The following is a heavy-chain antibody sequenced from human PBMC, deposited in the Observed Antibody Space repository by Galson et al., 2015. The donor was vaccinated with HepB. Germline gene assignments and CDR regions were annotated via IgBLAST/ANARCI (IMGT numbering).Heavy chain of an antibody. CDR1: GFTFSSYA. Sequence: SLRLSCAASGFTFSSYAMSWVRQAPGKGLEWVSAISGSGGSTYYADSVKGRFTISRDNSKNTLYLQMNSLRAEDTAVYYCAKDLPPVYYDSSRRGMDVWGQGTTVTVSS. V-gene: IGHV3-23*01. D-gene: IGHD3-22*01. CDR2: ISGSGGST. CDR3: AKDLPPVYYDSSRRGMDV. J-gene: IGHJ6*02.